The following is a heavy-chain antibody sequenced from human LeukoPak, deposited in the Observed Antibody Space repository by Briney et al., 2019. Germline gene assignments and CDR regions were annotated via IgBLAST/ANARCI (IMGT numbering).Heavy chain of an antibody. Sequence: SGALSLTCTVSGGSISSYYWSWNRQPAGKGLQWIGRIYTSGSTNYNPSLKSRVTMSVDTSKNQFSLKLSSVTAADTAVYYCARDRDTAMVTGFDYWGQGTLVTVSS. D-gene: IGHD5-18*01. V-gene: IGHV4-4*07. CDR2: IYTSGST. J-gene: IGHJ4*02. CDR3: ARDRDTAMVTGFDY. CDR1: GGSISSYY.